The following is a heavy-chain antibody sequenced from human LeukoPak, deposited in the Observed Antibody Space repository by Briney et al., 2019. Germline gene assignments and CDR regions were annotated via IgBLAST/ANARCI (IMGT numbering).Heavy chain of an antibody. CDR1: GFIFSDYY. V-gene: IGHV3-11*06. J-gene: IGHJ1*01. D-gene: IGHD3/OR15-3a*01. Sequence: PGGSLRLSCAASGFIFSDYYMSWIRLTPEKGLEWLSYISSSSGYKNYADSLKGRFTISRDNAKNSVYLQMNSLSAEDTAVYYCARQGLYDSSDFWTFQHWGQGTLVTVSS. CDR3: ARQGLYDSSDFWTFQH. CDR2: ISSSSGYK.